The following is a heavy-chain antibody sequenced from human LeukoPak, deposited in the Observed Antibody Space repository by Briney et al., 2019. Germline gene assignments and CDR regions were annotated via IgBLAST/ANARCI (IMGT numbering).Heavy chain of an antibody. D-gene: IGHD3-22*01. Sequence: GRSLRLSCAASGFIFSNYGMHWVRQAPGKGLEWVSAISGSGGSTYYADSVKGRFTISRDNSKNTLYLQMNSLRAEDTAVYYCAKAIQYYYDSSGLEPTAFDIWGQGTMVTVSS. CDR3: AKAIQYYYDSSGLEPTAFDI. V-gene: IGHV3-23*01. CDR2: ISGSGGST. CDR1: GFIFSNYG. J-gene: IGHJ3*02.